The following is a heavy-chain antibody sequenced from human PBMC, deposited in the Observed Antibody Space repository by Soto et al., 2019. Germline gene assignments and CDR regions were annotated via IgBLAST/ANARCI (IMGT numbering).Heavy chain of an antibody. CDR2: IIPIFGTT. D-gene: IGHD6-6*01. CDR3: SGCIAARCDAFDS. Sequence: QVQLVQSGAEVKKPWSSVKVSCKASGGTFSSYAISWVRQAPGQGLEWMGGIIPIFGTTNYAQKFQGRVTMTADESPSTDCMELSSLSSEDTGVYSCSGCIAARCDAFDSWGQGTMVTVSS. V-gene: IGHV1-69*01. CDR1: GGTFSSYA. J-gene: IGHJ3*02.